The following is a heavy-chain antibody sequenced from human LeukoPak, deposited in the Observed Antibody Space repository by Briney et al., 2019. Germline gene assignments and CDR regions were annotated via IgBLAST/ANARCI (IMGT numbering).Heavy chain of an antibody. CDR2: ISSSGSTI. Sequence: GGSLRLSCAASGFTFSSYWMSWVRQAPGKGLEWVSYISSSGSTIYYADSVKGRFTISRDNAKNSLYLQMNSLRAEDTAVYYCASTKYEKTYYDNSGYNYWGQGTLVTVSS. CDR3: ASTKYEKTYYDNSGYNY. CDR1: GFTFSSYW. V-gene: IGHV3-48*04. D-gene: IGHD3-22*01. J-gene: IGHJ4*02.